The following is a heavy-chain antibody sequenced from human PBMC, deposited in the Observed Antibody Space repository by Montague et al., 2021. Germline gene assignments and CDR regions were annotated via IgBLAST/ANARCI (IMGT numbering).Heavy chain of an antibody. CDR1: GFTLSNYV. J-gene: IGHJ4*02. CDR2: VNDNSINI. D-gene: IGHD3-10*01. CDR3: VRDTRHYYSDF. Sequence: SLRLSCAASGFTLSNYVMNWIRQAPGKGLDWVSGVNDNSINIDYADSVKGRFTISRDNAKNSLYLQMNNLRAEDTAFYYCVRDTRHYYSDFWGQGILVTVSS. V-gene: IGHV3-9*01.